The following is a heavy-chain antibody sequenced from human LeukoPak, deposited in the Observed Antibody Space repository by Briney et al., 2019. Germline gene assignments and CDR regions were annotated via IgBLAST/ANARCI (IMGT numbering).Heavy chain of an antibody. J-gene: IGHJ4*02. CDR2: ISAYNGNT. CDR3: ARVYDYVWGSCSD. Sequence: GWISAYNGNTNYAQKLQGRVTMTTDTSTSTAYMELRSLRSDDTAVYYCARVYDYVWGSCSDWGQGTLVTVSS. V-gene: IGHV1-18*01. D-gene: IGHD3-16*01.